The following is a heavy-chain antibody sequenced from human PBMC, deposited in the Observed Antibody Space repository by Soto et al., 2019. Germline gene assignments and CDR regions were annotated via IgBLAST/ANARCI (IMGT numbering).Heavy chain of an antibody. V-gene: IGHV1-69*13. D-gene: IGHD3-22*01. J-gene: IGHJ4*02. CDR3: ARALKNYYDSSGYYQSDY. CDR2: IIPIFGTA. CDR1: GGTFSSYA. Sequence: SVKVSCKASGGTFSSYAISWVRQAPGQGLEWMGGIIPIFGTANYAQKFQGRVTITADESTSTAYMELSSLRSEDTAVYYCARALKNYYDSSGYYQSDYWGQGTLVTVSS.